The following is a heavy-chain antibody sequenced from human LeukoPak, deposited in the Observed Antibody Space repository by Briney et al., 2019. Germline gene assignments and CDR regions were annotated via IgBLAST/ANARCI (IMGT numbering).Heavy chain of an antibody. CDR2: ISSYNGNT. V-gene: IGHV1-18*01. D-gene: IGHD3-22*01. CDR3: ARDPWYYYDSSGYYYYYGMDV. Sequence: GAPVKASCEASRYTFTIYGISWVRHAPGQGLEWMGCISSYNGNTNYAQKLQGRVTMTTDTSTSTAHMELRSLRSVDTAVYYCARDPWYYYDSSGYYYYYGMDVWGQGTTVTVSS. CDR1: RYTFTIYG. J-gene: IGHJ6*02.